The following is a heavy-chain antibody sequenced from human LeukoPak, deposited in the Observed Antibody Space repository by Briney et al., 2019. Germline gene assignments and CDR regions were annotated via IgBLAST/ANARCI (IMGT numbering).Heavy chain of an antibody. D-gene: IGHD3-10*01. V-gene: IGHV1-69*04. CDR2: IIPILGIA. J-gene: IGHJ4*02. CDR3: ARDTTTMVRGVSHLGY. CDR1: GGTFSSCT. Sequence: SVKVSCKASGGTFSSCTISWVRQAPGQGLEWMGRIIPILGIANYAQKFQGRVTITADKSTSTAYMELSSLRSEDTAVYYCARDTTTMVRGVSHLGYWGQGTLVTVSS.